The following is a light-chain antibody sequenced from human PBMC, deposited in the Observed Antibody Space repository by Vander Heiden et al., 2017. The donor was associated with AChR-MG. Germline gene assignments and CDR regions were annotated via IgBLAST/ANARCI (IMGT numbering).Light chain of an antibody. CDR1: SHDVGGSNY. J-gene: IGLJ2*01. Sequence: HSALTPPAFVSGSSGQSITISCTRISHDVGGSNYVSWYQHHPDQAPKLVIYDVYSRPSGVSHRFSGSKFGNTASLTISGLQPEDEADYCCSSYTTTITPVVFGGGTKLTVL. CDR2: DVY. CDR3: SSYTTTITPVV. V-gene: IGLV2-14*03.